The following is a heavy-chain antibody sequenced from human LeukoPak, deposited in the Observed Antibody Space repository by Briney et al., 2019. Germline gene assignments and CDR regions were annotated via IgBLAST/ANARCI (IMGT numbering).Heavy chain of an antibody. V-gene: IGHV1-24*01. J-gene: IGHJ4*02. CDR1: GYTLTELS. CDR2: FDPEDGET. D-gene: IGHD3-22*01. CDR3: ATGSAGVGYSSGYYYFDY. Sequence: ASVKVTCKVSGYTLTELSMHWVRQAPGKGLEWMGGFDPEDGETIYAQKFQGRVTMTEDTSTDTAYMELSSLRSEDTAVYYCATGSAGVGYSSGYYYFDYWGQGTLVTVSS.